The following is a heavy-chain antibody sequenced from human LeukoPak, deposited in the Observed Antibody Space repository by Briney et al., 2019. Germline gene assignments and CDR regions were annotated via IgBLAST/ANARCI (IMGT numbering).Heavy chain of an antibody. J-gene: IGHJ3*02. CDR1: GFTFNTYA. CDR3: AKEQIQLWLLQDAFDI. CDR2: ISSNADVT. Sequence: PGGSLRLSCSASGFTFNTYAVNWVRQAPGKGLEWVSAISSNADVTYYADSVKGRFTISRDNSKNTLYLQMNSLRAEDTAVYYCAKEQIQLWLLQDAFDIWGQGTMVTVSS. D-gene: IGHD5-18*01. V-gene: IGHV3-23*01.